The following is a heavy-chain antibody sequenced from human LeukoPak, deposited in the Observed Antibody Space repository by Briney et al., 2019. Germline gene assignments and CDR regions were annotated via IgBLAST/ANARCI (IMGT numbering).Heavy chain of an antibody. V-gene: IGHV3-23*01. CDR3: AKAMGAYCSSTSCYIGDAFDI. J-gene: IGHJ3*02. Sequence: GGSLRLSCAASGFTFSSYAMSWVRQAPGKGLEWVSAISGSGGSTYYADSVKGRFTISRDNSKNTLYLQMNSLRAEDTAVYYCAKAMGAYCSSTSCYIGDAFDIWGQGTMVTVSS. D-gene: IGHD2-2*02. CDR1: GFTFSSYA. CDR2: ISGSGGST.